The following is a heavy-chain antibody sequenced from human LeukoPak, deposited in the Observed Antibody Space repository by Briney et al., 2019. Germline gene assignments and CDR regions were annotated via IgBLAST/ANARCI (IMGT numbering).Heavy chain of an antibody. Sequence: KPGGSLRLSCAASRFIFRDYHMNWIRQAPGKRLEWVSYISPGGDATYFADSVRGRFTISRDNAKNSLYLQMNSLTAEDAAVYYCAGGLDIAVAGPGGYFDYWGQGTLVTVSS. D-gene: IGHD6-19*01. CDR1: RFIFRDYH. CDR2: ISPGGDAT. J-gene: IGHJ4*02. CDR3: AGGLDIAVAGPGGYFDY. V-gene: IGHV3-11*01.